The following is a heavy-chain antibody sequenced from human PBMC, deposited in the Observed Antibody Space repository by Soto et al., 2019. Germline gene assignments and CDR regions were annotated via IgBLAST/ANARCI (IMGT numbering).Heavy chain of an antibody. D-gene: IGHD3-16*01. CDR2: VNPGDSDP. CDR1: GYNFNTYW. CDR3: ARQLPGGVFDF. J-gene: IGHJ4*02. Sequence: EVQLVQSGTEVKKPGESLKISCKGSGYNFNTYWIGWVRQMPGKGLEWLGIVNPGDSDPRHSQSLQGQVTISADKSITTAYLQWGSLKASDTAIYYCARQLPGGVFDFWGQGTLVTVSS. V-gene: IGHV5-51*01.